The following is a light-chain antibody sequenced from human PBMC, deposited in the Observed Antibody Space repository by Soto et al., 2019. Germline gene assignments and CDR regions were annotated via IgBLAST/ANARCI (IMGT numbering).Light chain of an antibody. Sequence: DIVMTQSPDSLAVSLGERATINCKASQSLLYSSNNRNYLAWYQQKSGHPPRLLIYWASTRESGVPDRFSGSGSGTDFTRTINSLQAEDVAVYVCQQYYSAPATFGQGTKVEIK. CDR1: QSLLYSSNNRNY. J-gene: IGKJ1*01. V-gene: IGKV4-1*01. CDR3: QQYYSAPAT. CDR2: WAS.